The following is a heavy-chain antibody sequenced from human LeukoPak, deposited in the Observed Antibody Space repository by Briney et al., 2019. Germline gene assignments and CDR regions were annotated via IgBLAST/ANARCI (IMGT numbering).Heavy chain of an antibody. CDR2: LYSDGNT. Sequence: GGSLRPSCAASGFTVITNDMTWVRQAPGKGLEWVSVLYSDGNTKYADSVQGRFTISRDNSKNTLYLEMNSLSPDDTAVYYCARGVEPLAADTLAYWGQGTLVTVSS. CDR1: GFTVITND. CDR3: ARGVEPLAADTLAY. V-gene: IGHV3-53*01. D-gene: IGHD1-14*01. J-gene: IGHJ4*02.